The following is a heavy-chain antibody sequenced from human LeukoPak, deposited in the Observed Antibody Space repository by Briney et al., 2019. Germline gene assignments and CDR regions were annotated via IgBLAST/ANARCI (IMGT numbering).Heavy chain of an antibody. J-gene: IGHJ4*02. CDR3: ARSPFDTMVRGVIDY. CDR2: MNPNSGNT. CDR1: GYTFSSYD. D-gene: IGHD3-10*01. V-gene: IGHV1-8*01. Sequence: ASVKVSCKASGYTFSSYDINWVRQATGQGLEWMGWMNPNSGNTGYAQKFQGRVTMTRNTTISTAYMELSSLSSEATAVYYCARSPFDTMVRGVIDYWGQGTLVTISS.